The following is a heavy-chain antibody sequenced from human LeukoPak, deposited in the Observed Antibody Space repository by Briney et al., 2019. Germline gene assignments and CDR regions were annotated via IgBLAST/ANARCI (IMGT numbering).Heavy chain of an antibody. Sequence: GGSLRLSCAASGFTVSSNYMSWVRQAPGKGLEWVSVIYSGGSTYYADSVKGRFTISRDNSKNTLYLQMNSLRAEDTAVYYCAREAHSSGYYYSGYFDYWGQGTLVTVSS. J-gene: IGHJ4*02. CDR1: GFTVSSNY. CDR2: IYSGGST. CDR3: AREAHSSGYYYSGYFDY. D-gene: IGHD3-22*01. V-gene: IGHV3-66*01.